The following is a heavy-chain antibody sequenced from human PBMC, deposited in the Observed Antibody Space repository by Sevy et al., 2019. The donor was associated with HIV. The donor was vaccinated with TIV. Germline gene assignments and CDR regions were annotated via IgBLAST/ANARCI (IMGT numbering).Heavy chain of an antibody. Sequence: GESLKISCKGSGYSFTSYWIGWVRQMPGKGLEWMGIIYPGDSDTRDSPSFQGQVTISADKSISTAYLQWGSLKASDNAMYYCARTTAVDGTKFFDFWGQGTLVTVSS. D-gene: IGHD4-4*01. CDR1: GYSFTSYW. V-gene: IGHV5-51*01. CDR3: ARTTAVDGTKFFDF. CDR2: IYPGDSDT. J-gene: IGHJ4*02.